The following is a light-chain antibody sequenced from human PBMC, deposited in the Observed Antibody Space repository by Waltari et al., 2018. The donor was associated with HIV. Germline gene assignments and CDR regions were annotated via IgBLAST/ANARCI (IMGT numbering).Light chain of an antibody. J-gene: IGKJ1*01. CDR2: SAS. CDR3: LQYKSWLET. Sequence: EIVLTQSPVALSVSPGERVSLSCRATQSVDSTLAWYQQRPGQAPRLLISSASTRATGIPARFSGSGSGTEFTLTISSLQPEDFAVYYCLQYKSWLETFGQGTKVEIK. V-gene: IGKV3-15*01. CDR1: QSVDST.